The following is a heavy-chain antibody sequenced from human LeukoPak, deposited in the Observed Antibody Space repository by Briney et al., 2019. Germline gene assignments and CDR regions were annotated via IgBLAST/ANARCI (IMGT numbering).Heavy chain of an antibody. CDR3: AKAGEYSPYYFDY. Sequence: GGSLRLSCAASEFAFNTYAMHWVRQAPGKGLEWVAVISFDGNTIHYADSVKGRFTISRDNSKNTLYLQMNSLRAEDTAVYYCAKAGEYSPYYFDYWGQGTLVTVSS. J-gene: IGHJ4*02. V-gene: IGHV3-30-3*01. D-gene: IGHD6-6*01. CDR1: EFAFNTYA. CDR2: ISFDGNTI.